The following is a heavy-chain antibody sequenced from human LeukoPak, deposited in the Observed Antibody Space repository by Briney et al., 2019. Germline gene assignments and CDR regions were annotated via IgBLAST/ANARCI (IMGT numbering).Heavy chain of an antibody. J-gene: IGHJ3*01. D-gene: IGHD4-17*01. CDR2: IYPGDSDT. CDR3: ARRAYLDYGHSPDDAFDF. CDR1: GYSFTTYW. Sequence: GESLKISCKGSGYSFTTYWIGWVRQMPGKGLEWMGIIYPGDSDTRYSPSFQGQVTISADKSINTAYLQWSSLKASDTAIYYCARRAYLDYGHSPDDAFDFWGQGTMVTVSS. V-gene: IGHV5-51*01.